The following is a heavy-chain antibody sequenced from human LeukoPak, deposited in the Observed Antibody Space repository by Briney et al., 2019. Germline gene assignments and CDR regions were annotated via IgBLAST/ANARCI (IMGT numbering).Heavy chain of an antibody. V-gene: IGHV3-7*04. D-gene: IGHD4-17*01. CDR2: IKQDGSEK. Sequence: GGSLRLSCAASGFTFSSYWMSWVRQAPGKGLEWVANIKQDGSEKYYVDSVKGRFTISRDNAKNSLYLQMNSLRAEDTAVYYCARDVPNPDYGDPEDAFDIWGQETMVTVSS. J-gene: IGHJ3*02. CDR1: GFTFSSYW. CDR3: ARDVPNPDYGDPEDAFDI.